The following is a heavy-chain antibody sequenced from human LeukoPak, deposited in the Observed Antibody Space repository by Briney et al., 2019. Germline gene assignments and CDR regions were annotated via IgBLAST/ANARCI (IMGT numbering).Heavy chain of an antibody. J-gene: IGHJ5*02. CDR2: MDKETNLYAT. CDR1: GFPFSDSA. D-gene: IGHD1-26*01. Sequence: GGSLKLSCVASGFPFSDSAIHWVRQYSGKGLEWIGHMDKETNLYATALAASVKGRFTVSRDDSKNTAYLHMNRLKTEDTALYYCTRDSGTYNWFDPWGQGTLVTVSS. V-gene: IGHV3-73*01. CDR3: TRDSGTYNWFDP.